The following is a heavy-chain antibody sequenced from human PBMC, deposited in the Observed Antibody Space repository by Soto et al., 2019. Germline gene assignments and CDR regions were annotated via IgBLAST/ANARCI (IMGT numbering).Heavy chain of an antibody. CDR2: ISSSSSTI. V-gene: IGHV3-48*02. CDR1: GFTFSSYS. CDR3: AREGGVLGWFAP. J-gene: IGHJ5*02. Sequence: EVQLVESGGGLVQPGGSLRLSCAASGFTFSSYSMNWVRQAPGKGLEWVSYISSSSSTIYYADSVQGRFTISRDNAKNSLYLQMNSLGDEDTAVYYCAREGGVLGWFAPWGQGTMVTVSS. D-gene: IGHD3-16*01.